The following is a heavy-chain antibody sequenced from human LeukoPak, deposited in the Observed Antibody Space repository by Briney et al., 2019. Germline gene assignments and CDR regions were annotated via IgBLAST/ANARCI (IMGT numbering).Heavy chain of an antibody. CDR3: ARQFAS. J-gene: IGHJ4*02. Sequence: GGSLRLSCAASGFTFSDHIMNWVRQLPGKRLEWVAYVSGSGSTVYYADSVKGRFTISRDNGKSSLYLQMNSPRVEDTALYYCARQFASWGQGTLVTVSS. CDR1: GFTFSDHI. CDR2: VSGSGSTV. V-gene: IGHV3-48*01.